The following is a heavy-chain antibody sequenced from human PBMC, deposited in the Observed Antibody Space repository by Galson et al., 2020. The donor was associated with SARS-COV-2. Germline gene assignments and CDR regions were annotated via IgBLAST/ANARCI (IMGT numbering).Heavy chain of an antibody. CDR1: GFTFSNAW. J-gene: IGHJ4*02. CDR2: IKSKTDGGTT. CDR3: TTLTWIQLWGPRDY. V-gene: IGHV3-15*01. Sequence: GGSLRLSCAASGFTFSNAWMSWVRQAPGKGLEWVGRIKSKTDGGTTDYAAPVKGRFTISRDDSKNTLYLQMNSLKTEDTAVYYCTTLTWIQLWGPRDYWGQGTLVTVSS. D-gene: IGHD5-18*01.